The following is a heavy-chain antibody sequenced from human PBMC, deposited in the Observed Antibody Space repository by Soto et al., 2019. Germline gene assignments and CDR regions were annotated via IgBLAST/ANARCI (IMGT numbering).Heavy chain of an antibody. Sequence: PGESLKISCKGSGYSFTSYWIGWVRQIPWKGLEWMGIIYPGESDTRYSPSFQGQVTISADKSISTAYLQWSSLKASDTAMYYCARQDYDFWNGREVWGQGNTVSVSS. CDR3: ARQDYDFWNGREV. V-gene: IGHV5-51*01. J-gene: IGHJ6*02. CDR1: GYSFTSYW. CDR2: IYPGESDT. D-gene: IGHD3-3*01.